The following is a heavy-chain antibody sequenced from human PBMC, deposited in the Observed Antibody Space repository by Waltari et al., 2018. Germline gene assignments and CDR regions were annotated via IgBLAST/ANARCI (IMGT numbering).Heavy chain of an antibody. CDR3: ARSLGIAASDTGLDY. CDR1: GGSFSGYY. J-gene: IGHJ4*02. CDR2: INHSGST. Sequence: QVQLQQWGAGLLKPSETLSLTCAVYGGSFSGYYWCWIRQPPGKGLEWIGEINHSGSTNYNPSLKSRVTISVDTSKNQFSLKLSSVTAADTGVYYCARSLGIAASDTGLDYWGQGTLVTVSS. D-gene: IGHD6-13*01. V-gene: IGHV4-34*01.